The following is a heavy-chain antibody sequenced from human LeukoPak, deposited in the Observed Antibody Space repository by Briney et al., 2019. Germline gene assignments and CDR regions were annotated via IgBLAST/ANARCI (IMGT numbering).Heavy chain of an antibody. Sequence: GASVKVSCKASGYTFTSYGISWVRQAPGQGLEWMGWISAYNGNTNYAQKLQGRVTMTTDTSTSTAYMELRSLRSDDTAVYYCAKTRKPYTYAFDIWAQGTMVTVSS. D-gene: IGHD2-2*02. CDR2: ISAYNGNT. CDR1: GYTFTSYG. J-gene: IGHJ3*02. V-gene: IGHV1-18*01. CDR3: AKTRKPYTYAFDI.